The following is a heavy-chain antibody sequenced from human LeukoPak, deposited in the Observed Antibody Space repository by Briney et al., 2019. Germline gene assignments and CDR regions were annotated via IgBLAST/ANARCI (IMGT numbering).Heavy chain of an antibody. CDR1: GGTLLSHT. CDR2: ITPVINTA. D-gene: IGHD6-19*01. V-gene: IGHV1-69*08. CDR3: ARDVFPSIAVAGTSFDY. Sequence: ASVKVSCKTSGGTLLSHTFSWVRQAPGQGLEWMGKITPVINTANYAQTFQGRVTMTTDTSTSTAYMELRSLRSDDTAVYYCARDVFPSIAVAGTSFDYWGQGTLVTVSS. J-gene: IGHJ4*02.